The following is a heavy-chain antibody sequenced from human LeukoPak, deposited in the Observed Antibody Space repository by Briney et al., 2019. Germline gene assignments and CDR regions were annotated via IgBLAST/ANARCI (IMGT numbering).Heavy chain of an antibody. D-gene: IGHD6-13*01. V-gene: IGHV4-39*07. CDR1: GGSISSSSYY. CDR3: ARFFSSSWYFYYYYMDV. CDR2: IYYSGST. Sequence: PSETLSLTCTVSGGSISSSSYYWGWIRQPPGKGLEWIGSIYYSGSTYYNPSLKSRVTISVDTSKNQFSLKLSSVTAADTAVYYCARFFSSSWYFYYYYMDVWGKGTTVTVSS. J-gene: IGHJ6*03.